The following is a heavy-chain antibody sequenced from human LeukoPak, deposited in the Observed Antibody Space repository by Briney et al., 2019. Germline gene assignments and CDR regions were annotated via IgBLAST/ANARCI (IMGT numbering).Heavy chain of an antibody. Sequence: VASVKVSCKASGGTFSSYAISWVRQAPGQGLEWMGGIIPIFGTANYAQKFQGRVTITTDESTSTAYMGLSSLRSEDTAVYYCARGTSITMIGVFDYWGQGTLVTVSS. J-gene: IGHJ4*02. V-gene: IGHV1-69*05. CDR2: IIPIFGTA. CDR3: ARGTSITMIGVFDY. D-gene: IGHD3-22*01. CDR1: GGTFSSYA.